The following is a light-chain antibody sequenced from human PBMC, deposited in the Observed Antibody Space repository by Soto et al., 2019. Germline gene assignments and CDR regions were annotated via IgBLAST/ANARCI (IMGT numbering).Light chain of an antibody. V-gene: IGKV3-20*01. CDR1: QSVISY. Sequence: ESVLTQSLGTLSLSQGERATLSCRASQSVISYLAWYQQKPGQAPRLLIYGASSRATGIPDRFSGSGSGTDFTLTISRLEPEEVAVYYCQQYGSTPLTFGGGTKVDIK. J-gene: IGKJ4*01. CDR3: QQYGSTPLT. CDR2: GAS.